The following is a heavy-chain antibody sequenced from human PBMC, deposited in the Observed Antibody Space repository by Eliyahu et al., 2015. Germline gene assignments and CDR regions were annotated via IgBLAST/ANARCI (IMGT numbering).Heavy chain of an antibody. CDR2: INHSGST. D-gene: IGHD3-22*01. J-gene: IGHJ4*02. V-gene: IGHV4-34*01. Sequence: QVQLQQWGAGLLKPSETLSLTCAVYGGSFRXYYWSWIRQPPGKGLEWIGEINHSGSTNYNPSLKSRVTVSVDTSKNQFSLKLRSVTAADTAVYYCARGRDSSGYYKLPFDYWGQGTLVTVSS. CDR3: ARGRDSSGYYKLPFDY. CDR1: GGSFRXYY.